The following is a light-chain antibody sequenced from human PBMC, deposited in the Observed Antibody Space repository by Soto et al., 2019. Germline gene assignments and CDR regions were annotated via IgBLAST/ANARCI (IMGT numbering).Light chain of an antibody. V-gene: IGKV3-15*01. J-gene: IGKJ3*01. CDR3: QQAASFPFT. Sequence: EVELTQSPDILSVSPGETATLSCRASQSVRSNLAWYQQKPGQAPRLLIYGASTRATGIPARFSGSGSGREFTLTISSLQSEDAAIYSCQQAASFPFTFGPGAKV. CDR2: GAS. CDR1: QSVRSN.